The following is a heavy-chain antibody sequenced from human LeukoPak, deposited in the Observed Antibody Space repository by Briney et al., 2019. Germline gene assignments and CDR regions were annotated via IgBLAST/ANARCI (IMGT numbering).Heavy chain of an antibody. V-gene: IGHV3-21*01. Sequence: GGSLRLSCAASGFTFNTYTMNRVRQAPGNGLEWVSSISSSSSYIYYADSVKGRFTISRDNAKNSLYLQMNSLRAEDTAVYYCAKFIAAPFYFDYWGQGTLVTVSS. CDR2: ISSSSSYI. CDR3: AKFIAAPFYFDY. J-gene: IGHJ4*02. D-gene: IGHD6-13*01. CDR1: GFTFNTYT.